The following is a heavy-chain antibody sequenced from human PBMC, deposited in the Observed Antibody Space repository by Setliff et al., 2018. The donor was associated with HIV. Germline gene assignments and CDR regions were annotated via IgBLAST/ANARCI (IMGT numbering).Heavy chain of an antibody. CDR1: GDSIRGGDFY. J-gene: IGHJ6*02. CDR3: ARHDASYYKWNDEVIWNHYGLDV. V-gene: IGHV4-61*08. D-gene: IGHD1-20*01. CDR2: VYWSGTT. Sequence: SETLSLTCIVSGDSIRGGDFYWTWIRQSPGKGLEWIGYVYWSGTTHYNPSLNGRVTISVDTSKNQFSVKLNSVTAADTAVYYCARHDASYYKWNDEVIWNHYGLDVWGQGTTVTVSS.